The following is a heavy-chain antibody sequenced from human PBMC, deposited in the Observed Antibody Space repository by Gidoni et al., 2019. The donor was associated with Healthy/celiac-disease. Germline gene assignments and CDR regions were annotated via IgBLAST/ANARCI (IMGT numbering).Heavy chain of an antibody. J-gene: IGHJ3*02. D-gene: IGHD3-10*01. CDR2: ISSSSSTI. V-gene: IGHV3-48*01. Sequence: EVQLVESGGGLVQPGGSLRLSCAASGFTFSSYSLNWVRQAPGKGLEWVSYISSSSSTIHYADSVKGRFTISRDNAKNSLYLQMNSLRAEDTAVYYCARESAFMVRGVSGNAFDIWGQGTMVTVSS. CDR1: GFTFSSYS. CDR3: ARESAFMVRGVSGNAFDI.